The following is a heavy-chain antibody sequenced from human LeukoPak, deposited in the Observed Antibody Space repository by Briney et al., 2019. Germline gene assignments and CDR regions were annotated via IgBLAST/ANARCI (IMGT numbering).Heavy chain of an antibody. J-gene: IGHJ1*01. Sequence: SETLSLTCAVYGGSFSGYYWSWIRQPPGKGLEWIGEINHSGSTNYNPSLKSRVTISVDTSKNQFSLKLSSVTAADTAVYYCARSPYYYDSSGYYLPFQHWGQGTLVTVSS. D-gene: IGHD3-22*01. CDR1: GGSFSGYY. CDR2: INHSGST. V-gene: IGHV4-34*01. CDR3: ARSPYYYDSSGYYLPFQH.